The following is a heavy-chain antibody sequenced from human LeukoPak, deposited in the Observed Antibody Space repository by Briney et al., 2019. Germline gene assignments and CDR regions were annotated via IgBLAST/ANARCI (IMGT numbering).Heavy chain of an antibody. CDR1: GFTFSSYS. CDR2: ISGSGGST. D-gene: IGHD4-17*01. CDR3: AKSFDYGDYPDAFDI. J-gene: IGHJ3*02. Sequence: GGSLRLSCAASGFTFSSYSMNWVRQAPGKGLEWVSTISGSGGSTYYADSVKGRFTISRDNSKNTLYLQMNSLRAEDTAVYYCAKSFDYGDYPDAFDIWGQGTMVTVSS. V-gene: IGHV3-23*01.